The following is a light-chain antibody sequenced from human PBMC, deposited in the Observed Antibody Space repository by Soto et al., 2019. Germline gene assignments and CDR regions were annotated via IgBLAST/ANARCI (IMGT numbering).Light chain of an antibody. CDR3: MQALQTPVT. Sequence: DIVMTQSPLSLPVTPGAPASISCRSSQSLLHSNGYNYLDWYLQKPGQSPQLLIYLGSNRASGVPDRFSGSGSGTDFTLQIIRVEAEDVGVYYCMQALQTPVTFGQGTRLAIK. J-gene: IGKJ5*01. V-gene: IGKV2-28*01. CDR1: QSLLHSNGYNY. CDR2: LGS.